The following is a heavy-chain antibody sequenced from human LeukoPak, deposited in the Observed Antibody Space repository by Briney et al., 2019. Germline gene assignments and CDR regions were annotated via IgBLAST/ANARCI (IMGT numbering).Heavy chain of an antibody. Sequence: SVKVSCKASGGTFSSYAISWVRQAPGQGLEWMGGIIPIFGTANYAQKFQGRVTITADESTSSAYMELSSLRSEDTAVYYCARDSYYYDSSGYYSLDYFDYWGQGTLVTVSS. CDR1: GGTFSSYA. CDR3: ARDSYYYDSSGYYSLDYFDY. D-gene: IGHD3-22*01. J-gene: IGHJ4*02. V-gene: IGHV1-69*13. CDR2: IIPIFGTA.